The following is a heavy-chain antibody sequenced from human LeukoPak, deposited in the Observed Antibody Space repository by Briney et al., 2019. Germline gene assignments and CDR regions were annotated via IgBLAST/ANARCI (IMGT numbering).Heavy chain of an antibody. CDR2: INWNGGST. Sequence: RPGGSLRLSCAASGFTFDDYGMSWVRQAPGKGLEWVSGINWNGGSTGYADSVKGRFTISRDNAKNSLYLQMNSLRAEDTAVYYCARERGEEDYYDSSGYYYGFEFDYWGQGTLVTVSS. D-gene: IGHD3-22*01. J-gene: IGHJ4*02. CDR3: ARERGEEDYYDSSGYYYGFEFDY. V-gene: IGHV3-20*04. CDR1: GFTFDDYG.